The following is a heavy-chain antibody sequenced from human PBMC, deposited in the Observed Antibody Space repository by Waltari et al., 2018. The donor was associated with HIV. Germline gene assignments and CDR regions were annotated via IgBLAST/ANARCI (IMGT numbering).Heavy chain of an antibody. CDR1: GFTFNNYA. CDR2: ISGGGATT. Sequence: EVWLVESGGGLVQPGGSLRVSCAASGFTFNNYAMSWVRQTPGKGLEWVSAISGGGATTYHADSVKGRFTLSRDNSMNTLLLQMYSLTAEDTAVYYCAKHLRGVAVTNDWYFDLWGRGTLVTVSS. V-gene: IGHV3-23*04. J-gene: IGHJ2*01. CDR3: AKHLRGVAVTNDWYFDL. D-gene: IGHD3-10*01.